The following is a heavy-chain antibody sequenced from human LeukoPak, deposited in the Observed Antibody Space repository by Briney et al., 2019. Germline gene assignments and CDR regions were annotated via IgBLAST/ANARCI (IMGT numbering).Heavy chain of an antibody. CDR1: GFTFSSYW. CDR2: INSDGSST. CDR3: ASSLNCSGGSCYLYYYYYGMDV. V-gene: IGHV3-74*01. J-gene: IGHJ6*02. Sequence: GGSLRLSCAASGFTFSSYWMHWVRQAPGKGLVWVSRINSDGSSTSYADSVKGRFTISRDNAKNTLYLQMNSLRAEDTAVYYCASSLNCSGGSCYLYYYYYGMDVWGQGTTVTVSS. D-gene: IGHD2-15*01.